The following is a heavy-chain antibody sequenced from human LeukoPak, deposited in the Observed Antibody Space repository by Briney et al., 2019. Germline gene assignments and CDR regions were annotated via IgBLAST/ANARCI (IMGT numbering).Heavy chain of an antibody. V-gene: IGHV3-23*01. CDR3: AKDVWTITFGGVGDAYDI. CDR1: GFTFNNYA. Sequence: GGSLRLSCAASGFTFNNYAMSWVRQAPGKGLEWVSTISGSGGSTYYADSVRGRFTVSRDNSKYTLFLQMSSLRAEDTAVYYCAKDVWTITFGGVGDAYDIWGQGTMVTVSS. CDR2: ISGSGGST. J-gene: IGHJ3*02. D-gene: IGHD3-16*01.